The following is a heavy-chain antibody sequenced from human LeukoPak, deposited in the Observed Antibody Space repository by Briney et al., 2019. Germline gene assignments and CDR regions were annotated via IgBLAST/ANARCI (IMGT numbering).Heavy chain of an antibody. V-gene: IGHV4-39*01. Sequence: SETLSLTCTVSGGSISSGSYHWGWIRQPPGKGLEWIGSIYFTGTTYYNPSLNSRVTISVDTSKKQSSLKLHSVTAADTALYYCARQPALSYCSAGTCWFDSWGQGTLVTVSS. CDR2: IYFTGTT. J-gene: IGHJ5*01. CDR1: GGSISSGSYH. D-gene: IGHD2-15*01. CDR3: ARQPALSYCSAGTCWFDS.